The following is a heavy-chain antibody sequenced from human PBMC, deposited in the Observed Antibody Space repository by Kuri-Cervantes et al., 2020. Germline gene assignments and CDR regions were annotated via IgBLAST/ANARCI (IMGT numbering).Heavy chain of an antibody. CDR2: IYHSGST. J-gene: IGHJ4*02. D-gene: IGHD6-19*01. V-gene: IGHV4-38-2*01. Sequence: SETLSLTCAVSGYFIRSGNYWGWIRQTPGKGLEWIGSIYHSGSTYYNPSLKSRVTISVDTSKNQFSLKLSSVTAADTAVYYCARARSIAVAVDYWGQGTLVTVSS. CDR3: ARARSIAVAVDY. CDR1: GYFIRSGNY.